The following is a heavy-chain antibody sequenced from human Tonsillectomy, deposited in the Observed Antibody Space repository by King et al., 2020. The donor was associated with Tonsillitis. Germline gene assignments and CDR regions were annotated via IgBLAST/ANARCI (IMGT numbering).Heavy chain of an antibody. CDR3: ARSVSGSFDY. CDR1: GGSISSSDHY. J-gene: IGHJ4*02. V-gene: IGHV4-39*01. CDR2: MYYSGSI. Sequence: LQLQESGPGVVKPSETLSLTCTVSGGSISSSDHYWAWIRQPPGKGLEWIGYMYYSGSIFYNPSLKSRITISAGTSENRFSLKLSSVTAADTAVYFCARSVSGSFDYWGQGALVTVSS. D-gene: IGHD1-26*01.